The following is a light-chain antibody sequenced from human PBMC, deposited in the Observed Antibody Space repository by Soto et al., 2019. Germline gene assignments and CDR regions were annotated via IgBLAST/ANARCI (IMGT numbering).Light chain of an antibody. J-gene: IGKJ3*01. Sequence: DIQMTQSPSSLSASIGDTVTITCRASQDIANYLAWYQQRPGKAPKLLIYAASTLESGVPSRFRGGGSGTDLSLSITGLQPADVASYYCQFYQSDSRFNFGTGRFTLGPGTNVDIK. CDR1: QDIANY. CDR2: AAS. V-gene: IGKV1-27*01. CDR3: QFYQSDSRFNFGTGRFT.